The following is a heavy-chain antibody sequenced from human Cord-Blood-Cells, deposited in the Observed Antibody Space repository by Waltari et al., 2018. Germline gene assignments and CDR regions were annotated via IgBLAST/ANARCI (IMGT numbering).Heavy chain of an antibody. CDR2: ISGSGGST. D-gene: IGHD5-12*01. CDR3: AKDRSGYDDAFDI. CDR1: GFTFSSYA. Sequence: EVQLLASGGGWVQPGGCLRLHCAASGFTFSSYAMSWVRQAPGKGLEWVSAISGSGGSTYYADSVKSRFTISRDNSKNTLYLQMNSLRAEDTAVYYCAKDRSGYDDAFDIWGQGTMVTVSS. J-gene: IGHJ3*02. V-gene: IGHV3-23*01.